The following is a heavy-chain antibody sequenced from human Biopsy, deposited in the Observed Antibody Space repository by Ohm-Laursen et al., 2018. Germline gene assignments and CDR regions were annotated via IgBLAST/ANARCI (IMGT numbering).Heavy chain of an antibody. V-gene: IGHV4-59*01. D-gene: IGHD2-8*02. Sequence: SDTLSLTCTVSSASINLYYWGWIRQSPGKGLEWIGYTNHSGHTNYNPSLKSRLTMSVDTSKNQFSLKLTSVTAADTAVYYCARDRIAYCTATSCDNFGLDVWGQGTTVTVSS. CDR1: SASINLYY. CDR3: ARDRIAYCTATSCDNFGLDV. J-gene: IGHJ6*02. CDR2: TNHSGHT.